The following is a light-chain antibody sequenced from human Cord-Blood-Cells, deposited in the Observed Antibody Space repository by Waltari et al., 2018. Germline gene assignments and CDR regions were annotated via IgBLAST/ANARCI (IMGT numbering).Light chain of an antibody. V-gene: IGLV2-8*01. CDR2: EVS. CDR3: SSYAGSNNFVV. Sequence: QSALTQPPSASGSPGQHVPISCTGTSSAVGGYNYVSSYQQHPGKAPTLMIYEVSKRPSGVPDRFSGSKSGNTASLTVSGLQAEDEADYYCSSYAGSNNFVVFGGGTKLTVL. CDR1: SSAVGGYNY. J-gene: IGLJ2*01.